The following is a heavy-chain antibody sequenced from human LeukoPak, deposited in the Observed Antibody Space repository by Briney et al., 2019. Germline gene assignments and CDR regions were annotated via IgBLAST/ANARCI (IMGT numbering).Heavy chain of an antibody. CDR3: AREGIVATIPFDY. D-gene: IGHD5-12*01. Sequence: GGSLRLSCAASGFTFSDYYMSWIRQAPGKGLEWVSYISSSGSTIYYADSVKGRFTISRDNAKNSLYLQMSSLRAEDTAVYYCAREGIVATIPFDYWGQGTLVTVSS. V-gene: IGHV3-11*01. CDR1: GFTFSDYY. J-gene: IGHJ4*02. CDR2: ISSSGSTI.